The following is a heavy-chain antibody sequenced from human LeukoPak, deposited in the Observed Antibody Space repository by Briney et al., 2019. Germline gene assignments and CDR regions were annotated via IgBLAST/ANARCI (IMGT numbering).Heavy chain of an antibody. V-gene: IGHV3-23*01. CDR2: ISGSGGST. CDR1: GFIFSSYA. D-gene: IGHD3-10*01. J-gene: IGHJ4*02. CDR3: AKDSGVLLWFGELGYFDY. Sequence: GGSLRLSCAASGFIFSSYAMSWVRQAPGKGLEWVSAISGSGGSTYYADSVKGRFTISRDNSKNTLYLQMNSLRAEDTAVYYCAKDSGVLLWFGELGYFDYWGQGTLVTVSS.